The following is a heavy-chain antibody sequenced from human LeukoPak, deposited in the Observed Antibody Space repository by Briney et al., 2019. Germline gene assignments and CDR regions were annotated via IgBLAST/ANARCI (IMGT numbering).Heavy chain of an antibody. CDR2: ISAYNGNT. J-gene: IGHJ4*02. V-gene: IGHV1-18*01. Sequence: ASVKVSCKSAGYTFTTYGITGVRQAPGQGLEWMGWISAYNGNTNYARKLQGRVTMTTDTSTSTAYMELRSLRSDDTAVYYCARVWGYYYDSSGYSDFHYWGQGTLVTVSS. CDR1: GYTFTTYG. D-gene: IGHD3-22*01. CDR3: ARVWGYYYDSSGYSDFHY.